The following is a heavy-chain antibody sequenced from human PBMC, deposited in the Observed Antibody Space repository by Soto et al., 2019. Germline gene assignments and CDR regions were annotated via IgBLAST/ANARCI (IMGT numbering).Heavy chain of an antibody. D-gene: IGHD2-2*01. CDR1: GGSISSSNW. CDR3: ARHVVVSRYGMDV. J-gene: IGHJ6*02. CDR2: IYHSGST. Sequence: QVQLQESGPGLVKPSGTLSLTCAVSGGSISSSNWWSWVRQPPGKGLEWIGEIYHSGSTNYNPSLKSRITISVDKSKNQFTQKLSAVTAENTAVYYCARHVVVSRYGMDVWGQGTTVTVSS. V-gene: IGHV4-4*02.